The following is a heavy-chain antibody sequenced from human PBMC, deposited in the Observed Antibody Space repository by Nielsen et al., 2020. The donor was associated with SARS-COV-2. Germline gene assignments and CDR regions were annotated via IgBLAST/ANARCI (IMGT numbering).Heavy chain of an antibody. Sequence: ASVKVSCKASGYTFTGYYMHWVRQAPGQGLEWMGWINPNSGGTNYAQKFQGSVTMTRDTSISTAYMELSRLRSDDTAVYYRARDKIVVVPAAGGEYYYGMDVWGQGTTVTVSS. CDR3: ARDKIVVVPAAGGEYYYGMDV. J-gene: IGHJ6*02. CDR2: INPNSGGT. D-gene: IGHD2-2*01. CDR1: GYTFTGYY. V-gene: IGHV1-2*02.